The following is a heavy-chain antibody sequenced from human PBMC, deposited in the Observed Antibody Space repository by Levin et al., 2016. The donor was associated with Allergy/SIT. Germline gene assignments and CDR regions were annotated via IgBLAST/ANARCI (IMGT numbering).Heavy chain of an antibody. CDR2: INWSSGDI. J-gene: IGHJ1*01. V-gene: IGHV3-9*01. Sequence: SLKISCVASGFNFEDYAMHWVRQPPGKGLEWVSGINWSSGDIGYADSVKGRFTISRDNAKNSLYLHMTSLRAEDTALYFCVKAAGFNYGSGYFLHWGQGTLVTVSS. CDR1: GFNFEDYA. CDR3: VKAAGFNYGSGYFLH. D-gene: IGHD3-10*01.